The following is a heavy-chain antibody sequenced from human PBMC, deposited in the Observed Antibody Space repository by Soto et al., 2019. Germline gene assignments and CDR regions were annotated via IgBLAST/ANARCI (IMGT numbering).Heavy chain of an antibody. V-gene: IGHV1-69*01. J-gene: IGHJ4*02. CDR2: LVPFTGKS. D-gene: IGHD6-6*01. CDR1: GDTFIISA. CDR3: ARDLGGAAPVDY. Sequence: QVQLAQSGAEVSKPGSSVRVSCKASGDTFIISAITWVRQAPGQGLEWVGGLVPFTGKSKNGPNFEGRVTFTADESTRTAYMDLSHLTSDDAAVYYCARDLGGAAPVDYWGQGALVTVSS.